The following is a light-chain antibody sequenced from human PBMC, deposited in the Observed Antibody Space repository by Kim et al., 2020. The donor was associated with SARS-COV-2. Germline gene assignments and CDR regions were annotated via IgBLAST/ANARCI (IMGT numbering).Light chain of an antibody. CDR1: QSVSSW. CDR2: KAS. Sequence: DIQMTQSPSTLSASVGDRVTITCRASQSVSSWLAWYQQKPGKAPKLLIYKASTLEGGVPSRFSGRGSGTEFTRTINSLQPDDFATYSCQQYDSHPYTFGQGTKLEI. CDR3: QQYDSHPYT. V-gene: IGKV1-5*03. J-gene: IGKJ2*01.